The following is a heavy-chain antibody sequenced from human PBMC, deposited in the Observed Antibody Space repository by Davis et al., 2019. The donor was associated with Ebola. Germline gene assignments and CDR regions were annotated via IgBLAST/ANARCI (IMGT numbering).Heavy chain of an antibody. CDR1: GFTLSNTG. V-gene: IGHV3-30*18. J-gene: IGHJ6*02. Sequence: GESLKISCAASGFTLSNTGMPWFPLAPAKGLSCVAVFLYVENQKYYADSGKGRFTISRENSKNSIFLQLNSLRAEDTAVYYCAKQLGSGFMYDGMDVWGQGTTVTVSS. CDR2: FLYVENQK. CDR3: AKQLGSGFMYDGMDV. D-gene: IGHD3-3*01.